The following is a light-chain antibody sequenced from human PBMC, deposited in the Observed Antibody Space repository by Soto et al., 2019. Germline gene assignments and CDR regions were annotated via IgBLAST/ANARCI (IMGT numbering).Light chain of an antibody. Sequence: EIVVTQAPGTLSLSPGERATLSCRASQSVSASHLAWYQQKPGQAPRLLIYGASSRATGITARFSGSGSGTDLTITISSLEPEDFAVDYCQQYDSPPRTFGQGTKGEIK. V-gene: IGKV3-20*01. CDR3: QQYDSPPRT. J-gene: IGKJ1*01. CDR2: GAS. CDR1: QSVSASH.